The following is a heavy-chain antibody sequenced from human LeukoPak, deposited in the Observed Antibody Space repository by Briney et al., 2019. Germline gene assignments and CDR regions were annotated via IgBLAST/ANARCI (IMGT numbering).Heavy chain of an antibody. J-gene: IGHJ4*02. CDR1: GYTFTSYG. V-gene: IGHV1-18*01. CDR2: ISAYNGNT. D-gene: IGHD5-24*01. Sequence: ASVKVSCKASGYTFTSYGISWVRQAPGQGLEWMGWISAYNGNTNYAQKLQGRVTMTTDTSTSTAYMELRSLRSDVTAVYYCARGADLTYGMATTLYYFDYWGQGTLVTVSS. CDR3: ARGADLTYGMATTLYYFDY.